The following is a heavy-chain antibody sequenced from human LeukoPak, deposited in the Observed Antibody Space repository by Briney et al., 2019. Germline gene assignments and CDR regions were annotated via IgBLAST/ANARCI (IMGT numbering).Heavy chain of an antibody. CDR2: ISGSGGST. J-gene: IGHJ4*02. V-gene: IGHV3-23*01. CDR3: AKQVDYGSGIRLTN. D-gene: IGHD3-10*01. Sequence: PGGSLRLSCAASGFTFRSYAMSWVRQAPGKGLEWVSAISGSGGSTYYADSVKGRFTISRDNSKNTLYLQMNSLRAEDTAVYYCAKQVDYGSGIRLTNWGQGTLVTDSS. CDR1: GFTFRSYA.